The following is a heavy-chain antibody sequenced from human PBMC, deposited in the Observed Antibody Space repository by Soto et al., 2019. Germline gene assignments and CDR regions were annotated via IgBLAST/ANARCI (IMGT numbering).Heavy chain of an antibody. CDR2: IYDSETT. Sequence: QVQRQESGPGLVMPSQTLSLTCTVSGDSVSSGGYYWNWIRQHPGRGLEWLGYIYDSETTYYNPSLESRLSISVDASKNQFSLKVTSVTPADTAVYYCARENFGVIIHDAFDLWGQGTMVTVSS. J-gene: IGHJ3*01. D-gene: IGHD2-8*01. CDR1: GDSVSSGGYY. V-gene: IGHV4-31*03. CDR3: ARENFGVIIHDAFDL.